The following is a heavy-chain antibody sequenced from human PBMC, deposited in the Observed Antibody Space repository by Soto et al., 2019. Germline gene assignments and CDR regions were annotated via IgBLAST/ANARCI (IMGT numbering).Heavy chain of an antibody. D-gene: IGHD6-13*01. J-gene: IGHJ4*02. V-gene: IGHV4-31*03. Sequence: QVPLQESGPGLVKPSQTLSLTCTVSGGSISSGCYYLSWISQHQGMGLAWIGYIYYSGRTYYNPSLKSRITISVDMSKHPLALDLSSVTAADRTVYYCARGRYSCSGYTAYYCDYFGQGTLCTVSS. CDR1: GGSISSGCYY. CDR2: IYYSGRT. CDR3: ARGRYSCSGYTAYYCDY.